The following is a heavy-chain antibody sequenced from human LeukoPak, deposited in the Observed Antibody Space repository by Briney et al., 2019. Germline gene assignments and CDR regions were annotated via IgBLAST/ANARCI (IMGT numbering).Heavy chain of an antibody. CDR1: GGSISTGDYY. J-gene: IGHJ4*02. V-gene: IGHV4-61*08. Sequence: SETLSLTCTVSGGSISTGDYYWSWIRQPPGKGLEWIGYIYYSGNTKYNPSLKSRVTMPVDTSKNQFSLKVSSVTAADTAVYFCAREGTTGWAFWGQGTLVTVSS. CDR3: AREGTTGWAF. D-gene: IGHD1-1*01. CDR2: IYYSGNT.